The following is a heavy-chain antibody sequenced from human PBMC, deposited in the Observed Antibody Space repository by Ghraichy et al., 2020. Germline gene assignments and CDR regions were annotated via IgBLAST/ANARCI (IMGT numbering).Heavy chain of an antibody. D-gene: IGHD6-6*01. V-gene: IGHV4-30-4*01. CDR1: GGSISSGDYY. CDR2: IYYSGST. Sequence: LSLTCTVSGGSISSGDYYWSWIRQPPGKGLEWIGYIYYSGSTYYNPSLKSRVTISVDTSKNQFSLKLSSVTAADTAVYYCVTSIAARDELVDVWGQGTTVTVSS. J-gene: IGHJ6*02. CDR3: VTSIAARDELVDV.